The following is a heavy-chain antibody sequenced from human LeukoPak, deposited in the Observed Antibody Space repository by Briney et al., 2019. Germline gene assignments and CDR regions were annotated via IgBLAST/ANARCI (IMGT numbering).Heavy chain of an antibody. CDR1: GFTFSDYY. CDR2: ISSRGTYT. CDR3: AKPRIAAAGSFDY. Sequence: GGSLRLSCAASGFTFSDYYMSWIRQAPGKGLEWVSHISSRGTYTSYADSVKGRFTISRDNVRNSLYLQMNSLRAEDTAVYYCAKPRIAAAGSFDYWGQGTLITVSS. J-gene: IGHJ4*02. D-gene: IGHD6-13*01. V-gene: IGHV3-11*03.